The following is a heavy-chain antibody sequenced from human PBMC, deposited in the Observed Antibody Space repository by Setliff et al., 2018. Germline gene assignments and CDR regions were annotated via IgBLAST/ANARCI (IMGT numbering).Heavy chain of an antibody. D-gene: IGHD2-8*02. V-gene: IGHV3-23*01. CDR2: MSASGTST. CDR3: AKSPVAYCSGAVCYPFDY. CDR1: GFTFSSYA. J-gene: IGHJ4*02. Sequence: GGSLSLSCATSGFTFSSYAMSWVRQAPGKGLEWVSAMSASGTSTYHAGSVKGRFTISGDNSKNTLYLQMNSLRAEDTAVYFCAKSPVAYCSGAVCYPFDYWGQGTLVTVSS.